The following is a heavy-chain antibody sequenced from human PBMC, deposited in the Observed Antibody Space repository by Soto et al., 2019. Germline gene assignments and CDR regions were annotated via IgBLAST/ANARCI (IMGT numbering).Heavy chain of an antibody. Sequence: SETLSLTCTVSGGSISSSSYYWGWIRQPPGKGLEWIGSIYYSGSTYYNPSLKNRVTISVDTSKNQFSLKLSSVTAADTAVYYCARHVALTGILSWFDPWGQGTLVTVSS. J-gene: IGHJ5*02. CDR2: IYYSGST. CDR1: GGSISSSSYY. V-gene: IGHV4-39*01. CDR3: ARHVALTGILSWFDP. D-gene: IGHD1-20*01.